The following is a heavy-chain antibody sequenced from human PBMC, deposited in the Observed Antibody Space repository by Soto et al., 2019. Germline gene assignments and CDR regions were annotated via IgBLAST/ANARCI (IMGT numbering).Heavy chain of an antibody. Sequence: GASVKVSCKASGYTFTSYGISWVRQAPGQGLEWMGWISAYNGNTNYAQKLQGRVTMTTDTSTSTAYMELRSLRSDDTAVYYCGSAHLQPGVIDWFAPWGQGTLVTVPS. V-gene: IGHV1-18*01. CDR1: GYTFTSYG. CDR2: ISAYNGNT. D-gene: IGHD4-4*01. J-gene: IGHJ5*02. CDR3: GSAHLQPGVIDWFAP.